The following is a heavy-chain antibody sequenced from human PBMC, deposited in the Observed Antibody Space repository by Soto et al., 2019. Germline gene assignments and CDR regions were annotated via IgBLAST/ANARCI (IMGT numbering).Heavy chain of an antibody. CDR3: ARNYYDSSGGFDY. V-gene: IGHV3-53*01. D-gene: IGHD3-22*01. CDR2: IYSGGST. Sequence: RSLRLSCGVSGRTGSSNYMSCVRQAPGKGLEWVSVIYSGGSTYYADSVKGRFTISRDNSKNTLYLQMNSLRAEDAAVYYCARNYYDSSGGFDYWGQGTLVTVSS. CDR1: GRTGSSNY. J-gene: IGHJ4*02.